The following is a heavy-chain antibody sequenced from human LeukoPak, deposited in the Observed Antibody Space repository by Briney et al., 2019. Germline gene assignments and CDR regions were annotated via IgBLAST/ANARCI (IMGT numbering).Heavy chain of an antibody. D-gene: IGHD3-9*01. CDR2: INTNTGNP. J-gene: IGHJ4*02. V-gene: IGHV7-4-1*01. CDR3: ARGGDILTGPDQFDY. CDR1: GYTLTSYA. Sequence: ASVKVSCKASGYTLTSYAMNWVRQAPGQGLEWMGWINTNTGNPTYAQGFTGRFVFSLDTSVSTAYLQICSLKAEDTAVYYCARGGDILTGPDQFDYWGQGTLVTVSS.